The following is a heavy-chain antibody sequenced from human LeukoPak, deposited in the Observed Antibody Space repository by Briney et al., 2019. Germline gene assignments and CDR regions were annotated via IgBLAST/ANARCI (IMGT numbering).Heavy chain of an antibody. D-gene: IGHD2-15*01. J-gene: IGHJ4*02. Sequence: ASVKVSCKASGYTFTCYYMHLVRQAPGQGLEWMGRINPNSGGTNYAHKFQGRVTMTRDTSISTAYMELSRLRSDDTAVYYCARGLQIVVVHDYWGQGNLVTVSS. CDR3: ARGLQIVVVHDY. V-gene: IGHV1-2*06. CDR2: INPNSGGT. CDR1: GYTFTCYY.